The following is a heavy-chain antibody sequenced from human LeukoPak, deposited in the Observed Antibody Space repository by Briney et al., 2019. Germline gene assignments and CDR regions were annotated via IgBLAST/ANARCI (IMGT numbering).Heavy chain of an antibody. CDR1: GFTFNTYQ. CDR3: ARCRTTVTAMPGY. CDR2: INKDESEK. J-gene: IGHJ4*02. V-gene: IGHV3-7*03. Sequence: GALRLSCAASGFTFNTYQMTWVRQAPGKGLVWVANINKDESEKYYVDSVKGRFTISRDNAKNSLYLQMNSLRAEDTAVYYCARCRTTVTAMPGYWGQGTLVTVSS. D-gene: IGHD4-17*01.